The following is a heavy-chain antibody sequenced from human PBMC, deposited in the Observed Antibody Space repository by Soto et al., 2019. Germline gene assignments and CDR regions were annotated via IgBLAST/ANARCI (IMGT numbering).Heavy chain of an antibody. CDR3: ATFSGFFTISTFDA. D-gene: IGHD2-8*01. V-gene: IGHV4-4*02. Sequence: PSETLSLTCGVSGDSISSVNWWTWVRQSPGKGLEWIGEIYHSGSTNYNPSLKSRVTMSVDKSKNQFSLHLTSVTAADTAIYYCATFSGFFTISTFDAWGQGILVTVSS. CDR2: IYHSGST. J-gene: IGHJ5*02. CDR1: GDSISSVNW.